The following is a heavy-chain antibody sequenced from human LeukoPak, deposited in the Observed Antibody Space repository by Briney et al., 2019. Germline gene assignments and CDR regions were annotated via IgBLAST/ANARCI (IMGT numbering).Heavy chain of an antibody. J-gene: IGHJ5*02. CDR3: ARGKTDNDILTGYSA. V-gene: IGHV4-31*03. CDR2: IYYSGTT. CDR1: VGSISDSNHF. Sequence: SETLSLTCTVSVGSISDSNHFWTWIRQLPGGGLEWIGYIYYSGTTYYNPSLKSRVTISVDTSKNQLSLKLSSVTAADTAVYYCARGKTDNDILTGYSAWGQGTLVTVSS. D-gene: IGHD3-9*01.